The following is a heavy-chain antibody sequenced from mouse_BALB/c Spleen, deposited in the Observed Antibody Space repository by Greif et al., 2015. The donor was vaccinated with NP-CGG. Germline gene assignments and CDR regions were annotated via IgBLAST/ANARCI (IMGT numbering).Heavy chain of an antibody. D-gene: IGHD2-14*01. CDR2: ISYSGST. CDR3: ARFRDYRYDEGGAMDY. V-gene: IGHV3-8*02. Sequence: EVQLQQSGPSLVKPSQTLSLTCSVTGDSITSGYWNWIRKFPGNKLEYMGYISYSGSTYYNPSLKSRISITRDTSKNQYYLQLNSVTTEDTATYYCARFRDYRYDEGGAMDYWGQGTSVTVSS. J-gene: IGHJ4*01. CDR1: GDSITSGY.